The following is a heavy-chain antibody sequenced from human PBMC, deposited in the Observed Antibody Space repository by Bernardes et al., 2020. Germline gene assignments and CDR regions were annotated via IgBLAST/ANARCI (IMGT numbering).Heavy chain of an antibody. J-gene: IGHJ3*01. CDR3: ARNMGGGSYHGSDL. D-gene: IGHD1-26*01. V-gene: IGHV3-20*04. CDR2: INSSGGII. Sequence: GGSLSLSCAASGFTFSTYEMTWVRQAPGKGLEWVTSINSSGGIIGYGDSVKGRFTISRDDARKTLYLQMNSLRAEDTALYYCARNMGGGSYHGSDLRGTGTMVTVSS. CDR1: GFTFSTYE.